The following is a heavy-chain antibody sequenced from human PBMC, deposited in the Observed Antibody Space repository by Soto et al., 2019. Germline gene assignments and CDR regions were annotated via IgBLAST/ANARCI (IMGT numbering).Heavy chain of an antibody. CDR1: GGSISPYY. D-gene: IGHD6-13*01. CDR2: VYYSGNT. Sequence: SETLSLTCTVSGGSISPYYWSWIRQPPGKGLEWIGYVYYSGNTNYNPSLESRVTISVDTSRNRFSLNLTSATAADTAVYYCARKGASASYDQYYLSVWGRGTAVTVSS. CDR3: ARKGASASYDQYYLSV. V-gene: IGHV4-59*01. J-gene: IGHJ6*03.